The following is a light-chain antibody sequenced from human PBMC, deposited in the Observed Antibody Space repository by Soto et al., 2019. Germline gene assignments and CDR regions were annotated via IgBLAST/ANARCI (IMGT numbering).Light chain of an antibody. V-gene: IGLV3-25*03. Sequence: SYELTQPPSVSVSPGQTARITCSGDALPKQYAYGYQQKPGQAPVLVIYKDTERPSGIPERFSGSSSGTTVTLTISGVQAEDEADYCCQSADSGGTDGVFGGGTKLPVL. J-gene: IGLJ2*01. CDR3: QSADSGGTDGV. CDR1: ALPKQY. CDR2: KDT.